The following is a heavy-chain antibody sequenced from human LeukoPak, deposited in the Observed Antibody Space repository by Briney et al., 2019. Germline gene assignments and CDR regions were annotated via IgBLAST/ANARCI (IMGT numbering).Heavy chain of an antibody. Sequence: PSETLSLTCSVSDGSIKDYYWSWIRQPPGKGLEWIGEINHSGSTNYNPSLKSRVTISVDTSKNQFSLKLSSVTATDTAVYYCARQERWLQPYFDYWGQGTLVTVSS. J-gene: IGHJ4*02. V-gene: IGHV4-34*01. CDR3: ARQERWLQPYFDY. CDR2: INHSGST. CDR1: DGSIKDYY. D-gene: IGHD5-24*01.